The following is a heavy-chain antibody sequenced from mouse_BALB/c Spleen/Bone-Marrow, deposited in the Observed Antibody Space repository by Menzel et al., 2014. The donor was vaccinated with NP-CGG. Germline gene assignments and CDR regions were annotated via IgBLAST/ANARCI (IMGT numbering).Heavy chain of an antibody. V-gene: IGHV5-12-2*01. Sequence: EVHLVESGGGLVQPGGSLKLSCAASGFTFSSYTTSWVRQTPEKRLEWVAYISNGGGSTYYPDTVKGRFTISRDNAKNTLYLQMSSLKSEDTAMYYCARRSASTYYFDYWGQGTTLTVSS. CDR1: GFTFSSYT. J-gene: IGHJ2*01. D-gene: IGHD1-1*01. CDR3: ARRSASTYYFDY. CDR2: ISNGGGST.